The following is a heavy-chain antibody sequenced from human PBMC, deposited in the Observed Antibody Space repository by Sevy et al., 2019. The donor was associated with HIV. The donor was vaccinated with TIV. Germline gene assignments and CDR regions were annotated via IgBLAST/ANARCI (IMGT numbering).Heavy chain of an antibody. Sequence: ASVKVSCKVSGYTLTKLSIHWVRQAPGKGLEWMGEFAPQYGETIYTPRFQGRLTMTEDTSPDTAFMELSSLTSEDTAIYYCTTVGLRYYSGSSSYQGDWFDPWGQGTLVTVSS. CDR2: FAPQYGET. J-gene: IGHJ5*02. CDR3: TTVGLRYYSGSSSYQGDWFDP. V-gene: IGHV1-24*01. D-gene: IGHD2-15*01. CDR1: GYTLTKLS.